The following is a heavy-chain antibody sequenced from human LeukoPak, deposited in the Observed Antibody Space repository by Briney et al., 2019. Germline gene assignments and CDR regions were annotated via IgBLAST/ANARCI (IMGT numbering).Heavy chain of an antibody. CDR2: ISYDGSNK. J-gene: IGHJ4*02. CDR3: LKDWGTYRAFDY. Sequence: GGSLRLPCAASGFTFSSYAMHWVRQAPGKGLEWVAVISYDGSNKYYADSAKGRFTISRDNSRNTVHLQMNRLRAEDTAVYYCLKDWGTYRAFDYWGQGTLVTVSS. CDR1: GFTFSSYA. D-gene: IGHD3-16*01. V-gene: IGHV3-30*04.